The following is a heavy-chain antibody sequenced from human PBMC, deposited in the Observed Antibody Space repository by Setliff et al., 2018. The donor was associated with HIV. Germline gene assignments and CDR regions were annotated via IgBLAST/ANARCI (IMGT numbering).Heavy chain of an antibody. D-gene: IGHD4-17*01. Sequence: KPSETLSLTCTVSGGSVGSGSYYWSWIRQSPGKGLEWIGYIYYSGITTYNPSLKSRVTISIDTSKDQFSLRLHPVTAADTAVYYCARDPPGYGDSNDYWGQGTLVTVSS. J-gene: IGHJ4*02. CDR3: ARDPPGYGDSNDY. CDR2: IYYSGIT. V-gene: IGHV4-61*01. CDR1: GGSVGSGSYY.